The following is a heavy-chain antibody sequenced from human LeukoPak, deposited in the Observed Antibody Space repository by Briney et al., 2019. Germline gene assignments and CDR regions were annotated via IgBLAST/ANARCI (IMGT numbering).Heavy chain of an antibody. CDR2: INPNSGGT. D-gene: IGHD2-2*01. J-gene: IGHJ3*02. Sequence: GASVKVSCKASGYTFTGYYMHWVRQAPGQGLEWMGWINPNSGGTNYAQKFQGWVTMTRDTSISTAYMELSRLRSDDTAVYYCARSGGVVPAAPGAFDIWGQGTMVTVSS. CDR1: GYTFTGYY. CDR3: ARSGGVVPAAPGAFDI. V-gene: IGHV1-2*04.